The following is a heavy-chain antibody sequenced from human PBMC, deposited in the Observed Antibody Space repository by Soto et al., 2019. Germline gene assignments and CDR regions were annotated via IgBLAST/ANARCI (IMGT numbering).Heavy chain of an antibody. CDR3: ARGGGGGVFEH. CDR2: ISPKSTYR. D-gene: IGHD2-21*01. Sequence: GGSLKLSCATSGVPFSDYYMSWIRQAPGKGLEWLSHISPKSTYRNYADSVKGCFTISRDNTKSSLFLQMNSLGVEDTAVYYCARGGGGGVFEHWGQGVLVTVS. CDR1: GVPFSDYY. V-gene: IGHV3-11*06. J-gene: IGHJ4*02.